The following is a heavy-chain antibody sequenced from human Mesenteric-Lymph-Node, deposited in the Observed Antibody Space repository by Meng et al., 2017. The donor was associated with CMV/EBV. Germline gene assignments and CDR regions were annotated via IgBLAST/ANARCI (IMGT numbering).Heavy chain of an antibody. Sequence: LTWAVSGGSISSSTWWSWVRQPPGKGLEWIGEIFHSGSTNHNPSRKSRVTISVDKSKNHFSLQLSSVTAADTAIYYCSSRWTGYYVYWGQGTLVTVSS. D-gene: IGHD3/OR15-3a*01. CDR2: IFHSGST. CDR1: GGSISSSTW. J-gene: IGHJ4*02. V-gene: IGHV4-4*02. CDR3: SSRWTGYYVY.